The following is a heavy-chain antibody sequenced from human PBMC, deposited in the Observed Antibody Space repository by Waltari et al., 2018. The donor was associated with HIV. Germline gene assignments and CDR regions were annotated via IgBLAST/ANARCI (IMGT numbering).Heavy chain of an antibody. CDR3: ASPDTTMVHGHYYFYHMDV. Sequence: EVQLVESGGGLVQPGGSLRLSCAASGFTVSSNYMSWVRQAPGKGVEWVSLIYTGGSTDYADSVKGRFTISRDNSKNTLYLQMNSLRAEDTAVYYCASPDTTMVHGHYYFYHMDVWGQGTTVTVSS. CDR1: GFTVSSNY. J-gene: IGHJ6*02. D-gene: IGHD5-18*01. V-gene: IGHV3-66*01. CDR2: IYTGGST.